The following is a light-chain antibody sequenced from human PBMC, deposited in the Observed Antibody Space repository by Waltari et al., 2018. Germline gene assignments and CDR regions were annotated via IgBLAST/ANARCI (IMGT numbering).Light chain of an antibody. CDR1: QSISRY. J-gene: IGKJ1*01. Sequence: IMLTQSPGTLSLSPGERATLSCRASQSISRYLAWYQQKPGQAPRLLIYAASTMATGIPDRFSGSGSGTDFSLTISGLEPEDSAVYYCQHHFRLPATFGQGTKVEIK. V-gene: IGKV3-20*01. CDR3: QHHFRLPAT. CDR2: AAS.